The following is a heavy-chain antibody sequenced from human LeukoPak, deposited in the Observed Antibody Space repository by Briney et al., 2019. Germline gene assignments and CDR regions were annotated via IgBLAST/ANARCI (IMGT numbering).Heavy chain of an antibody. V-gene: IGHV3-21*01. D-gene: IGHD6-19*01. CDR1: GFTFSSYS. Sequence: PGGSLRLSCAASGFTFSSYSMNWVRQAPGKGLEWVSSISSSSSYIYYADSVKGRFTISRDNAKNSLYLQMNSLRAEDTAVYYCAREQVLAVAGTSLADYWGQGTLVTVSS. J-gene: IGHJ4*02. CDR3: AREQVLAVAGTSLADY. CDR2: ISSSSSYI.